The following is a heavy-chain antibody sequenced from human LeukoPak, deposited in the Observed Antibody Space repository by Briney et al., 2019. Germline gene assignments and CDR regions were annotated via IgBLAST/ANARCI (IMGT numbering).Heavy chain of an antibody. CDR1: GFTFSDHY. J-gene: IGHJ4*02. D-gene: IGHD6-13*01. CDR2: ISSSGNTT. Sequence: GGSLRLSCAASGFTFSDHYMSWIRQAAGKGLEWVSYISSSGNTTYYADSVKGRFTISRDNAKNSLYLQMNSLRAGDTAVYYCARDGGSSWYFDYWGQGTPVTVSS. V-gene: IGHV3-11*04. CDR3: ARDGGSSWYFDY.